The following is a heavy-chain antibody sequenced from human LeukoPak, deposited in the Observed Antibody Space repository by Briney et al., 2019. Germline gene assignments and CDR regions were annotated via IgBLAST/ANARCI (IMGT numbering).Heavy chain of an antibody. CDR3: TRALVRGVTGRYYYGMDV. CDR1: GGSISSYY. V-gene: IGHV4-59*01. Sequence: SETLSLTCTVSGGSISSYYWSWIRQPPGKGLEWIGYVYYGASTNYSPSLKSRVTISVDTSKNQFSLKLTSVTAADTAVYYCTRALVRGVTGRYYYGMDVWGQGTTVTVSS. D-gene: IGHD3-10*01. CDR2: VYYGAST. J-gene: IGHJ6*02.